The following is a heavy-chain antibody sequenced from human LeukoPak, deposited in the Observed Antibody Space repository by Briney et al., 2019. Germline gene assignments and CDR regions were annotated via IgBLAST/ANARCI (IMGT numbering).Heavy chain of an antibody. CDR3: ASAYYDILTGYYGFDY. CDR2: IYPGDSDT. CDR1: GYSFTSYW. D-gene: IGHD3-9*01. V-gene: IGHV5-51*01. Sequence: GESLKISCKGSGYSFTSYWIGWVRQMPGKGREWMGIIYPGDSDTRYSPSFQWHVTSSADKSISTAYLQWSSLKASDTAIYYCASAYYDILTGYYGFDYWGQGTLVTVSS. J-gene: IGHJ4*02.